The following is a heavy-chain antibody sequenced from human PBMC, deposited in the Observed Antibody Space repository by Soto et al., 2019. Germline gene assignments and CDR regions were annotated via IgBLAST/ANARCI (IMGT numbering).Heavy chain of an antibody. CDR2: ISSSSSYI. V-gene: IGHV3-21*01. J-gene: IGHJ4*02. Sequence: GGSLRLSCASSGFTFXSYSMNLVRQAPGKGLEWVSSISSSSSYIYYADSVKGRFTISRDNAKNSLYLQMNSLRAEDTAVYYCRVDCSSTSCYYFDYWGQGTLVTVSS. D-gene: IGHD2-2*01. CDR3: RVDCSSTSCYYFDY. CDR1: GFTFXSYS.